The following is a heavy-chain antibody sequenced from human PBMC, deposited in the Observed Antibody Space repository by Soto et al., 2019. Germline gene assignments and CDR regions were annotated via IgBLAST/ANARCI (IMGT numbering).Heavy chain of an antibody. CDR2: MNPNSGNT. D-gene: IGHD4-17*01. CDR3: AREGHGDQKADY. J-gene: IGHJ4*02. V-gene: IGHV1-8*01. CDR1: GYTFTSYD. Sequence: ASVKVSCKASGYTFTSYDINWVRQATGQGLEWMGWMNPNSGNTGYAQKFQGRVTMTRNTSISTAYMELSSLRSEDTAVYYCAREGHGDQKADYWGQGTLVTVSS.